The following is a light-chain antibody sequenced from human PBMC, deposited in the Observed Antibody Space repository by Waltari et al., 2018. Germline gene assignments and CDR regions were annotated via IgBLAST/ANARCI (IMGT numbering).Light chain of an antibody. CDR3: SSQSSNNVGI. Sequence: QSALTQPASVSGSPGQSITISCTGSSSDVGGDGSVSWYQDHPGQAPKVIIYDGNNRPSGLSDRFSGCTSGNAASLTISGLQAEDEATYYCSSQSSNNVGIFGGGTKLTVL. CDR1: SSDVGGDGS. V-gene: IGLV2-14*03. J-gene: IGLJ2*01. CDR2: DGN.